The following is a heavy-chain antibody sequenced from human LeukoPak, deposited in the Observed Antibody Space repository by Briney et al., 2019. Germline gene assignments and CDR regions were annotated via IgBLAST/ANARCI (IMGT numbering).Heavy chain of an antibody. CDR1: GFTFSSYA. V-gene: IGHV3-23*01. Sequence: GGSLRLSCAASGFTFSSYAMSWVRQAPGKGLEWVSAISGSGGSTYYADSVKGRFTISRDNSKNTLYLQMNSLRAEDTAVYSCAKRDSSGYYYFDYWGQGTLVTVSS. CDR2: ISGSGGST. CDR3: AKRDSSGYYYFDY. J-gene: IGHJ4*02. D-gene: IGHD3-22*01.